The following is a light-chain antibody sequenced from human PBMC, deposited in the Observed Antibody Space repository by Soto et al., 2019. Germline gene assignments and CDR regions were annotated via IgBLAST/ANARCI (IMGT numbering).Light chain of an antibody. J-gene: IGKJ2*01. CDR3: QQLNRPPRT. V-gene: IGKV1-9*01. Sequence: DILLTQSPIFLSASVGDRVTLSCRASQAVFNNLAWYQQKPGQAPSLLIFGASTLHSGLPSRISGSGSGTVFTLTISILQPEDLATYYYQQLNRPPRTFGQGTKLEIK. CDR2: GAS. CDR1: QAVFNN.